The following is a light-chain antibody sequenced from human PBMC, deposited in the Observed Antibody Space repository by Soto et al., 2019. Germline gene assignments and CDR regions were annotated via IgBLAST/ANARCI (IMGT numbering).Light chain of an antibody. J-gene: IGKJ3*01. CDR3: HHYYSYPHT. CDR1: QGISSY. V-gene: IGKV1-8*01. Sequence: AIRMTQSPSSLSASTGDRVTITCRASQGISSYLAWYQQKPGKAPKLLIYAASTLQSGVPSRVSGSGSGTDFTLTISCLQSEDFATYYGHHYYSYPHTFGPGTKVDIK. CDR2: AAS.